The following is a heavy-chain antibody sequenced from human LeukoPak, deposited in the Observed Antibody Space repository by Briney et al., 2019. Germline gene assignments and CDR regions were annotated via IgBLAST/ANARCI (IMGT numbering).Heavy chain of an antibody. CDR2: SGGST. CDR3: AKGRWGYYGSGSYFPFDY. D-gene: IGHD3-10*01. J-gene: IGHJ4*02. Sequence: SGGSTYYADSVKGRFTISRDNSKNTLYLQMNSLRAEDTAVYYCAKGRWGYYGSGSYFPFDYWGQGTLVTVSS. V-gene: IGHV3-23*01.